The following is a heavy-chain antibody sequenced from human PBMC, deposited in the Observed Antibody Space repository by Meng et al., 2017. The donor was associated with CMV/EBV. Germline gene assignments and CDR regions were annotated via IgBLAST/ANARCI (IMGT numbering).Heavy chain of an antibody. CDR2: INHSRST. D-gene: IGHD3-22*01. Sequence: SETLSLTCAVYGGSFSGYYWSWIRQPPGKGLEWIGEINHSRSTNYNPSLKSRVTISVDTSKNQFSLKLSSVTAADTAVYYCTSLSTMIVVENWGQGTLVTVSS. CDR1: GGSFSGYY. CDR3: TSLSTMIVVEN. V-gene: IGHV4-34*01. J-gene: IGHJ4*02.